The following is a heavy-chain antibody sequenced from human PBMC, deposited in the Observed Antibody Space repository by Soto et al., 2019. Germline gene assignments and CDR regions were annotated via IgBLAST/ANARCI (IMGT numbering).Heavy chain of an antibody. D-gene: IGHD6-6*01. CDR3: ASWSSSSGALGY. V-gene: IGHV3-33*01. Sequence: QAGGSLRLSCAASGFTFSSYGMHWVRQAPGKGLEWVAVIWYDGSNKYYADSVKGRFTISRDNSKNTLYLQMNSLRAEDTAVYYCASWSSSSGALGYWGQGTLVTVSS. CDR1: GFTFSSYG. J-gene: IGHJ4*02. CDR2: IWYDGSNK.